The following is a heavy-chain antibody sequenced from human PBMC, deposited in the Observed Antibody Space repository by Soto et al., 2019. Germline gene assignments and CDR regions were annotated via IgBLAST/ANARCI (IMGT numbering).Heavy chain of an antibody. V-gene: IGHV3-33*01. CDR3: ARAGCDGGSCYTLVGLRYGMDV. Sequence: QVQLVESGGGVVQPGRSLRLSCATSGFIFSEQGIHWVRQAPGKGLEWVAFMWPDGSGEVYVDSVRGRFTISRDNSKNTLYLQMNSLRAEDTAVYYCARAGCDGGSCYTLVGLRYGMDVWGQGTTVTVSS. J-gene: IGHJ6*02. CDR1: GFIFSEQG. CDR2: MWPDGSGE. D-gene: IGHD2-15*01.